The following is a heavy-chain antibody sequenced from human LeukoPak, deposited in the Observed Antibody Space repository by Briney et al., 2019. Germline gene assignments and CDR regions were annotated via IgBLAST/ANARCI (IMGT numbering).Heavy chain of an antibody. CDR1: GYTFTSYG. J-gene: IGHJ4*02. V-gene: IGHV1-18*01. Sequence: ASVKVSCKASGYTFTSYGISWVRQAPGQGLEWMGWISAYNGNTNYAQKLQGRVTMTTDTSTSTAYMGLRSLRSDDTAVYYCARDRISDYVWGSYRHDYWGQGTLVTVSS. D-gene: IGHD3-16*02. CDR3: ARDRISDYVWGSYRHDY. CDR2: ISAYNGNT.